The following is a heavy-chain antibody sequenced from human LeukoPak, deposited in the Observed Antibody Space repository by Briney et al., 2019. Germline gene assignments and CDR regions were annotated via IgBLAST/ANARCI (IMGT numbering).Heavy chain of an antibody. V-gene: IGHV4-34*01. CDR1: GGSFSGYY. D-gene: IGHD3-3*01. CDR2: INHSGST. J-gene: IGHJ5*02. CDR3: ARGRAGAGITIFGVVIIGWFDP. Sequence: SATLSLTCAVYGGSFSGYYWSWIRQPPGKGLEWIGEINHSGSTNYNPSLKSRVTISVDTSKNQFSLKLSSVTAADTAVYYYARGRAGAGITIFGVVIIGWFDPWGQGTLVTVSS.